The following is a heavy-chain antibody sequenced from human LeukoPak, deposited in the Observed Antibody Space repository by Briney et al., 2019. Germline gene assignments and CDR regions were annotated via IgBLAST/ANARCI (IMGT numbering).Heavy chain of an antibody. CDR2: INTDASST. D-gene: IGHD4-11*01. J-gene: IGHJ4*02. V-gene: IGHV3-74*01. Sequence: QPGGSLRLSCAASGFTFCSYWMHWVRQAPGKGLVWVSHINTDASSTNYAVSVKGRFTISRDNAKNTLYLQMNSLRAEDTAVFYCAREGDYRNPFDYWGQGTLVTVSS. CDR1: GFTFCSYW. CDR3: AREGDYRNPFDY.